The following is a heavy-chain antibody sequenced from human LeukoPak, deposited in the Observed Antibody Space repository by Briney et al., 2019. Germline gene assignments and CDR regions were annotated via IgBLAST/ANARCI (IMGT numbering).Heavy chain of an antibody. Sequence: TSETLSLTCTVSGGSINSYYWAWIRQPPGKGLEWIGYIYYTGSTNYSPSLKSRVTISLDVSSNQFSLDLRSVTAADTAVYYCARLPIILTGYGFYYYYGMDVWGQGTTVTVSS. CDR1: GGSINSYY. CDR2: IYYTGST. D-gene: IGHD3-9*01. CDR3: ARLPIILTGYGFYYYYGMDV. J-gene: IGHJ6*02. V-gene: IGHV4-59*01.